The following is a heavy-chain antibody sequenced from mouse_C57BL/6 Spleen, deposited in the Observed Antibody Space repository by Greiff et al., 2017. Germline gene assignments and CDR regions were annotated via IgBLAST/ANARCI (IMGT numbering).Heavy chain of an antibody. CDR3: SREGSEGFDY. J-gene: IGHJ2*01. CDR1: GFTFSDYY. D-gene: IGHD1-1*01. CDR2: INYDGSST. V-gene: IGHV5-16*01. Sequence: EVMLVESEGGLVQPGSSMKLSCTASGFTFSDYYMAWVRQVPEKGLEWVANINYDGSSTYYLDSLKSRFIISRDNAKNILYLQMSSLKSEDTATYYCSREGSEGFDYWGQGTTLTVSS.